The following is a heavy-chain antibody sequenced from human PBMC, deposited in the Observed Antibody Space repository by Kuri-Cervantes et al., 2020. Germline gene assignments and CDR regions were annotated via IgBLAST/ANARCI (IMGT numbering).Heavy chain of an antibody. CDR1: GFTFSAHY. D-gene: IGHD2-8*01. J-gene: IGHJ6*02. CDR2: ISGSGGDI. V-gene: IGHV3-11*03. CDR3: ARILSEVESYWYGMDV. Sequence: GGSLRLSCVASGFTFSAHYMSWIRQAPGKGLEWVAYISGSGGDINYADSVKGRFAISRDNSKNTLYLQMNSLRVEDSALYYCARILSEVESYWYGMDVWGQGTTVTVSS.